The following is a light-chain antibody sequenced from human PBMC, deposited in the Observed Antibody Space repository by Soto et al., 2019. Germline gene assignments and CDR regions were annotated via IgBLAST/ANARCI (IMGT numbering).Light chain of an antibody. V-gene: IGKV1-39*01. CDR1: QSISTY. CDR2: AAS. Sequence: DIQMTQTQSSLSASVGDMVTITCGASQSISTYLNWYQLKAGKAPELLIYAASSLQSGVPSRFSGSGSGADFTLTISSLQPEDFTTYYCQQSYSTPITFGQRTLLAVK. CDR3: QQSYSTPIT. J-gene: IGKJ5*01.